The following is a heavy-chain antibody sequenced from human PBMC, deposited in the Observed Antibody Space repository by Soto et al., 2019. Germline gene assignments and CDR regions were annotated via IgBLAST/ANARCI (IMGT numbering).Heavy chain of an antibody. J-gene: IGHJ4*02. Sequence: QVQLQESGPGLVKPSETLSLTCTVSGGSVSSGSYYWSWIRQPPGKGLEWIGYIYYSGSTNYNPPLKSRVTISEDTSKNQSPLKLSPVTAADTAVYYCARSTVTTIAYWGQGTLVTVSS. CDR3: ARSTVTTIAY. CDR1: GGSVSSGSYY. D-gene: IGHD4-17*01. V-gene: IGHV4-61*01. CDR2: IYYSGST.